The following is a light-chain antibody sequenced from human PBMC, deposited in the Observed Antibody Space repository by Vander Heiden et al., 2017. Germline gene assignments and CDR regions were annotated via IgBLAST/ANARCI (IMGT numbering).Light chain of an antibody. CDR1: QSVSSN. CDR3: QQYNNWPPLYT. CDR2: GAS. V-gene: IGKV3-15*01. J-gene: IGKJ2*01. Sequence: EIAMTQSPVTLSVPPAARATLSCKASQSVSSNLAWYQQKPGQAPRLLIYGASTRATGIPARFSGSGSGTEFTLTISSLQSEDFAVYYCQQYNNWPPLYTFGQGTKLEIK.